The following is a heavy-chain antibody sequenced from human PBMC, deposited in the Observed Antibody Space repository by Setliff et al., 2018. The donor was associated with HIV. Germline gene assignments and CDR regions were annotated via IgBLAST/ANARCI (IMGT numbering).Heavy chain of an antibody. CDR1: GGSASNSRYY. CDR2: IYYNEKT. V-gene: IGHV4-39*01. J-gene: IGHJ5*02. CDR3: ASRVYYYDSNKVLREEGFDP. D-gene: IGHD3-22*01. Sequence: SETLSLTCTVSGGSASNSRYYWAWIRQPPGKGLEYIGSIYYNEKTYYSPSLKGRVTISVDTTKNQFSLNLTSVTAADTAVYFCASRVYYYDSNKVLREEGFDPWGQGTLVTVSS.